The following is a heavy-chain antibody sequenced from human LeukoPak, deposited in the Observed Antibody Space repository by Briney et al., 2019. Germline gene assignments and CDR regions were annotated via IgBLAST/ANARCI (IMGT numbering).Heavy chain of an antibody. CDR1: GFTFRSYS. CDR3: ARDGIPGIAAAGPNWFDP. CDR2: ISSSSSYI. J-gene: IGHJ5*02. V-gene: IGHV3-21*01. Sequence: TGGSLRLSCAASGFTFRSYSMNWVRQAPGKGLEWVSSISSSSSYIYYADSVKGRFTISRDNTKNSLYLQMNSLRAEDTAVYYCARDGIPGIAAAGPNWFDPWGQGTLVTVSS. D-gene: IGHD6-13*01.